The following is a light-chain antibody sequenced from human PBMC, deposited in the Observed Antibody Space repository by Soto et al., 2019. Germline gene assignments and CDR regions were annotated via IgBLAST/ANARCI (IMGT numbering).Light chain of an antibody. CDR3: QERGNWPPYT. J-gene: IGKJ2*01. V-gene: IGKV3-11*01. CDR2: DAS. CDR1: QNIRRY. Sequence: EILLTQSPATLSLSPGERATLSCRASQNIRRYLAWFQQKPGQAPRLLIYDASNRASGIPARFSGSGSGTDFTLTISILEPEAFAVYYCQERGNWPPYTFGQGTRLEVK.